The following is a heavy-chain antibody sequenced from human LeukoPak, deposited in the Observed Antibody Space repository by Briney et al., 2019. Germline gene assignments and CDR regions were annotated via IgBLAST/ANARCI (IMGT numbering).Heavy chain of an antibody. CDR1: AFPFRGSA. Sequence: GRSLRLSCATSAFPFRGSALHWVREGPGKGPEWVKLLSNDGSYMSYADSVKRRCTISRDNSKNSLHLQMISLTTEDTAVYYCARERSPRIEAAVPLTEYFHLWGQGTPDSVSS. V-gene: IGHV3-30*01. CDR3: ARERSPRIEAAVPLTEYFHL. J-gene: IGHJ1*01. CDR2: LSNDGSYM. D-gene: IGHD6-13*01.